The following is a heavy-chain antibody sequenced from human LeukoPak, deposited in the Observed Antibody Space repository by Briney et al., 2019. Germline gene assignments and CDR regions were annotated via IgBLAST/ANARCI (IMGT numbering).Heavy chain of an antibody. J-gene: IGHJ6*02. CDR2: IGTAGDT. D-gene: IGHD2-2*01. V-gene: IGHV3-13*01. CDR3: ARGTRRYCSSTSCYGGYYGMDV. CDR1: GFTFSSYD. Sequence: GGSLRLSCAASGFTFSSYDMHWVRHATGKGLEWVSAIGTAGDTYYPGSVKGRFTISRENAKNSLYLQMDSLRAEDTAVYYCARGTRRYCSSTSCYGGYYGMDVWGQGTTVTVSS.